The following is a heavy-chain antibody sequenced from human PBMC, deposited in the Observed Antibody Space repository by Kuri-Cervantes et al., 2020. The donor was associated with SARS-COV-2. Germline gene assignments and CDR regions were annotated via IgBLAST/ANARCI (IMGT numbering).Heavy chain of an antibody. CDR3: ARGVGSSWYVDDAFDI. CDR2: IIPIFGTA. V-gene: IGHV1-69*05. CDR1: GYSFTYRY. D-gene: IGHD6-13*01. J-gene: IGHJ3*02. Sequence: SVNVSCKASGYSFTYRYLHWVRQAPGQGLEWMGGIIPIFGTANYAQKFQGRVTITTDESTSTAYMELSSLRSEDTAVYYCARGVGSSWYVDDAFDIWGQGTMVTVSS.